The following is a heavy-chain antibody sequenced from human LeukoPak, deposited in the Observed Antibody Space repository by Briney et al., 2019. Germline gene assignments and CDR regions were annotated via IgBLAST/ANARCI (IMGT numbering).Heavy chain of an antibody. CDR1: GFTFSNAW. J-gene: IGHJ5*02. CDR3: ARKYGSGSYYKSSPYNWFDP. D-gene: IGHD3-10*01. CDR2: INHSGST. V-gene: IGHV4-34*01. Sequence: GSLRLSCAASGFTFSNAWMSWIRQPPGKGLEWIGEINHSGSTNYNPSLKSRVTISVDTSKNQFSLKLSSVTAADTAVYYCARKYGSGSYYKSSPYNWFDPWGQGTLVTVSS.